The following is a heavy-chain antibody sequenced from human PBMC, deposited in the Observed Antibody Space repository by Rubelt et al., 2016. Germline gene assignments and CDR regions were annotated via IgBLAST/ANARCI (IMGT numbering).Heavy chain of an antibody. CDR1: GGSVSSGTYY. J-gene: IGHJ4*02. CDR3: ARGFQGWCGEVWARCDD. Sequence: QVQLQESGPGLVKPSETLSLSCTVSGGSVSSGTYYWSWIRQPPGKGLEWIGYIYYSGSTNYNPSLKSRVTISLHTSKNQFSLKRNSVTAADTAVYYCARGFQGWCGEVWARCDDWGQGALVTVSA. CDR2: IYYSGST. D-gene: IGHD3-10*01. V-gene: IGHV4-61*01.